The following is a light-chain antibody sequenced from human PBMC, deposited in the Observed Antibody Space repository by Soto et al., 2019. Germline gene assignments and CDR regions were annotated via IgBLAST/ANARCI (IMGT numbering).Light chain of an antibody. V-gene: IGKV3-20*01. J-gene: IGKJ5*01. CDR1: QSVGSNY. Sequence: EIVMSQSPATLSVSHGERATLSCRASQSVGSNYLAWYQQKPGQAPRLLIYGASSRATGNPDRFSGSGSGTDFTLTISRLEPEDFAVYYCQQYGSSPITFGQGTRLEIK. CDR2: GAS. CDR3: QQYGSSPIT.